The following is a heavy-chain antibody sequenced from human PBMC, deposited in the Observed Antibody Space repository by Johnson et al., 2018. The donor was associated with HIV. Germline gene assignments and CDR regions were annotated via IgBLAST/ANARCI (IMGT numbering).Heavy chain of an antibody. V-gene: IGHV3-30*04. CDR2: ISYISSSGSST. Sequence: QVRLVESGGGVVQPGRSLRLSCAASGFTFSSYAMHLVRQAPGKGLEWVAVISYISSSGSSTYYTDSVKGRFTISRDNAKNSLYLQLNSLRVEDSAVYYCARDATPWGHDYVGYAFDLWGQGAMVTVSS. CDR1: GFTFSSYA. CDR3: ARDATPWGHDYVGYAFDL. J-gene: IGHJ3*01. D-gene: IGHD4-17*01.